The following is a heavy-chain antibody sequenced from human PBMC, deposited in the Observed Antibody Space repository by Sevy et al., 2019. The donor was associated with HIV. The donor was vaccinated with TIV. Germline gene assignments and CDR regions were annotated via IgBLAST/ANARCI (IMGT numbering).Heavy chain of an antibody. J-gene: IGHJ6*02. CDR2: IYHSGST. Sequence: SETLSLTCAVSGGSISSSNWWSWVRQPPGKGLEWIGEIYHSGSTNYNPSLKSRVTISVDKSKNQFSLKLGSVTAADTAVYYCAGASGSRRPYYYYGMDVWGQGTTVTVSS. D-gene: IGHD1-26*01. CDR1: GGSISSSNW. CDR3: AGASGSRRPYYYYGMDV. V-gene: IGHV4-4*02.